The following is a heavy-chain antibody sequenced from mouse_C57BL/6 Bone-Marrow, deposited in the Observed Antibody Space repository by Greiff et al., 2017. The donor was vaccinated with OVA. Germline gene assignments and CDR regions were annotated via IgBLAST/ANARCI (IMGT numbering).Heavy chain of an antibody. CDR3: ARDGYYRYFDV. V-gene: IGHV1-85*01. J-gene: IGHJ1*03. CDR2: IYPRDGST. Sequence: QVHVKQSGPELVKPGASVKLSCKASGYTFTSYDINWVKQRPGQGLEWIGWIYPRDGSTKYNEKFKGKATLTVDTSSSTAYMELHSLTSEDSAVYFCARDGYYRYFDVWGTGTTVTVSS. CDR1: GYTFTSYD. D-gene: IGHD2-3*01.